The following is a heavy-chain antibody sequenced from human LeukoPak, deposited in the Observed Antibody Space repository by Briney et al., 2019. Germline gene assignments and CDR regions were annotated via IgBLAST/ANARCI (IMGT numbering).Heavy chain of an antibody. V-gene: IGHV3-53*01. D-gene: IGHD2-2*01. CDR1: GFTVSSNY. Sequence: HTGGSLRLSCAASGFTVSSNYMSWVRQSPGKGLEWVSVIYSGGDTYYADSVKGRFTISRDNSKNTLYLQMNSLRAEDTAVYYCARKYCSTTSCLFDNWGQGTLVTVSS. CDR3: ARKYCSTTSCLFDN. CDR2: IYSGGDT. J-gene: IGHJ4*02.